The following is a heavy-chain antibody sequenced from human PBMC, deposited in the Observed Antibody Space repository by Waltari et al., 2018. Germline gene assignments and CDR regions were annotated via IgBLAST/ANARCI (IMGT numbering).Heavy chain of an antibody. D-gene: IGHD3-22*01. Sequence: EVQLVESGGGLVQPGGYLRLSCAASGLTFSSYEMNWVRQAPGKGLEWVSYISSSGTTIYYADSVRGRFTISRDNAKNSLYLQMNSLRAEDTAVYYCARPKGGYDSSGYYPTPFDYWGQGTLVTVSS. V-gene: IGHV3-48*03. CDR3: ARPKGGYDSSGYYPTPFDY. CDR2: ISSSGTTI. CDR1: GLTFSSYE. J-gene: IGHJ4*02.